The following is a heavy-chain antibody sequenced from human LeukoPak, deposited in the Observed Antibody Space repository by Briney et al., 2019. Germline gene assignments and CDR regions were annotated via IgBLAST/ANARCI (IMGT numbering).Heavy chain of an antibody. D-gene: IGHD1-1*01. CDR1: GYTFTSYD. CDR2: MNPNSGNT. V-gene: IGHV1-8*03. CDR3: GGGWNDRGYDAFDI. J-gene: IGHJ3*02. Sequence: ASVKVSCKASGYTFTSYDINWVRQATGQGLEWIGWMNPNSGNTGYAQKFQGRVTITRDMSTSTAYMELSSLRSEDTAVYYCGGGWNDRGYDAFDIWGQGTMVTVSS.